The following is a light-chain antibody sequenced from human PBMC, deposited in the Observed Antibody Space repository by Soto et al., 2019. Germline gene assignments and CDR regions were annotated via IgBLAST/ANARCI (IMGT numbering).Light chain of an antibody. V-gene: IGKV3-11*01. Sequence: EIVMTQSPATLSVSPGERATLSCRASQSVNIHLAWYQQKPGQAPRLLIYDASNRATGIPARFSGSGSGTDFTLTISSLEPEDFAVYYCQQRSNWPTWTFGQGTKVDIK. CDR3: QQRSNWPTWT. J-gene: IGKJ1*01. CDR1: QSVNIH. CDR2: DAS.